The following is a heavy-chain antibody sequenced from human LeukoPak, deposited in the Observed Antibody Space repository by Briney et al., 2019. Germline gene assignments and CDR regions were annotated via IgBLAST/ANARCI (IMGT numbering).Heavy chain of an antibody. D-gene: IGHD5-18*01. J-gene: IGHJ4*02. V-gene: IGHV1-69*04. CDR2: IIPILGIA. Sequence: SVKVSCKASGGTFSSYAISWVRQAPGQGLEWMGRIIPILGIANYAQKFQGRVTMTRDTSISTAYMELSRLRSDDTAVYYCARLPVQLPFDYWGQGTLVTVSS. CDR1: GGTFSSYA. CDR3: ARLPVQLPFDY.